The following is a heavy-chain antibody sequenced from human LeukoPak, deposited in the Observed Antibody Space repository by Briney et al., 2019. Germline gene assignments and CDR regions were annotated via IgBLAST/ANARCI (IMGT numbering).Heavy chain of an antibody. CDR2: IKEDGSVK. J-gene: IGHJ5*02. V-gene: IGHV3-7*01. CDR1: GFTFTKHW. D-gene: IGHD2-2*01. CDR3: AAYCSSTSCPAP. Sequence: GGSLRLSCVASGFTFTKHWMSWVRQAPGKGLEWVANIKEDGSVKNYMDSVKGRFTISRDNAKNSVSLQMNSLRAEDTAVYYCAAYCSSTSCPAPWGQGTLVTVSS.